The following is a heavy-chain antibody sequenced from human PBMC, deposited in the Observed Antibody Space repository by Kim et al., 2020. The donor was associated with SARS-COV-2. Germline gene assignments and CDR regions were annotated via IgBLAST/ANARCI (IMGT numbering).Heavy chain of an antibody. CDR1: GFTFSTYD. CDR2: ISGNTDNK. V-gene: IGHV3-23*01. D-gene: IGHD6-13*01. Sequence: GGSLRLSCAASGFTFSTYDMAWVRQGPGKGLEWVSHISGNTDNKDYADSVKGRFTISRDNSKNTLYLQMNSLRVDDTAVYYCAKVIVAGGQDYFDYWGQG. J-gene: IGHJ4*02. CDR3: AKVIVAGGQDYFDY.